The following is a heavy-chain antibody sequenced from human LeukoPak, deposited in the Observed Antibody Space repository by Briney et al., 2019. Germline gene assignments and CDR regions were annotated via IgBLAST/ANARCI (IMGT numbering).Heavy chain of an antibody. CDR1: GFTFSSYA. Sequence: PGGSLRLSCAASGFTFSSYAMSWVRQAPGEGLEWVSYISSSGSTIYYADSVKGRFTISRDNAENSLYLQMNSLRAEDTAVYYCARASRLMRNYGSGLKYWGQGTLVTVSS. J-gene: IGHJ4*02. D-gene: IGHD3-10*01. CDR2: ISSSGSTI. CDR3: ARASRLMRNYGSGLKY. V-gene: IGHV3-48*04.